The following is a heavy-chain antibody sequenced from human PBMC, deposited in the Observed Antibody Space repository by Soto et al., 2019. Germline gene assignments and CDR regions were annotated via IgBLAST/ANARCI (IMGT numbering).Heavy chain of an antibody. CDR3: ARWWSGSRQGFDP. J-gene: IGHJ5*02. V-gene: IGHV4-31*03. CDR2: IYYSGST. CDR1: GGSISSGDYY. D-gene: IGHD3-3*01. Sequence: QVQLQESGPGLVKPSQTLSLTCTVSGGSISSGDYYWSWIRQHPGKGLEWIGYIYYSGSTYYNPSLKSRVTISVDTSKTQFSLKLSSVTDADTAVYYCARWWSGSRQGFDPWGQGTLVTVSS.